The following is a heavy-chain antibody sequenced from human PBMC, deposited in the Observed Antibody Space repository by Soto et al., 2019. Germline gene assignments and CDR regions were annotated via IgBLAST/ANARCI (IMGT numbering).Heavy chain of an antibody. J-gene: IGHJ4*02. CDR3: ARSEGGDTAMVPYYFDY. Sequence: QVQLVQSGAEVKKPGSSVKVSCKASGGTFSSYAISWVRQAPGQGLDWMGGIIPIFGTANYAQKFQGRVTIAADKSTSRAYMELSSLRSEDTAVYYCARSEGGDTAMVPYYFDYCGQGTLVTVSS. CDR2: IIPIFGTA. CDR1: GGTFSSYA. V-gene: IGHV1-69*06. D-gene: IGHD5-18*01.